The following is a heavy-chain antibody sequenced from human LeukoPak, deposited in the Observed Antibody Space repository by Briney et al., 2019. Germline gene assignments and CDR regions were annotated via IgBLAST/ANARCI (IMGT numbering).Heavy chain of an antibody. J-gene: IGHJ6*02. CDR1: GGSFSGYY. Sequence: PSETLSLTCAVYGGSFSGYYWSWIRQPPGKGLEWIGEINHSGSTNYNPSLKSRVTISVDTSKNQFSLKLSSVTAADTAVYYCARHGYYYYGMDVWGQGTTVTVSS. CDR3: ARHGYYYYGMDV. CDR2: INHSGST. V-gene: IGHV4-34*01.